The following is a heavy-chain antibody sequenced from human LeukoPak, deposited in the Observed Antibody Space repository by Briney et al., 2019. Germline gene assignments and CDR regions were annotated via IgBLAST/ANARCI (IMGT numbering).Heavy chain of an antibody. J-gene: IGHJ3*02. CDR3: ARGSYYYDSRGNRDAFDI. Sequence: PSETLSLTCTVSGDSISIYYWSWIRQPAGKGLEWIGRIYTSGSTNYNPSLKTRVSMSVDTSKNQFSLKLNSVTATDTAVYYCARGSYYYDSRGNRDAFDIWGQGTMVTVSS. D-gene: IGHD3-22*01. CDR2: IYTSGST. V-gene: IGHV4-4*07. CDR1: GDSISIYY.